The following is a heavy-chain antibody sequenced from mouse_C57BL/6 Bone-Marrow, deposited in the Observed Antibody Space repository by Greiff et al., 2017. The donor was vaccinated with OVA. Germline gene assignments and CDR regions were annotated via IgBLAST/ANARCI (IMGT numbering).Heavy chain of an antibody. V-gene: IGHV14-4*01. CDR3: TTSAPYYGSSHWYFDV. Sequence: EVMLVESGAELVRPGASVKLSCTASGFNIKDDYMHWVKQRPEQGLEWIGWIDPENGDTEYASKFQGKATITADTSSNTAYLQLSSLTSEDTAVYYCTTSAPYYGSSHWYFDVWGTGTTVTVSS. D-gene: IGHD1-1*01. CDR2: IDPENGDT. CDR1: GFNIKDDY. J-gene: IGHJ1*03.